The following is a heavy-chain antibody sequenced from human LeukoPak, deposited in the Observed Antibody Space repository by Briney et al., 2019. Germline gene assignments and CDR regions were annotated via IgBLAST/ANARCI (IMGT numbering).Heavy chain of an antibody. V-gene: IGHV3-30*04. Sequence: AGGSLRLSRAASGFTFSSYAMHWVRQAPGKGLEWVAVISYDGSNKYYADSVKGRFTISRDNSKNTLYLQMNSLRAEDTAVYYCARDSTMVRPYYYYYMDVWGKGTTVTVSS. D-gene: IGHD3-10*01. CDR1: GFTFSSYA. J-gene: IGHJ6*03. CDR3: ARDSTMVRPYYYYYMDV. CDR2: ISYDGSNK.